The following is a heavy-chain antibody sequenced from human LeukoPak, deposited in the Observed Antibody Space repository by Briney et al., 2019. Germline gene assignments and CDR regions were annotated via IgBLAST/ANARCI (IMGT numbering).Heavy chain of an antibody. Sequence: ASVKVSCKASGYTFISYGINWVRQAPGQGLEWMGWISANSANANYAQNFQGRVTMTTDTSTTTAYMEVRSLRSDDTAVYYCARARSATTGLVYWGQGTLVTVSS. CDR2: ISANSANA. J-gene: IGHJ4*02. V-gene: IGHV1-18*01. D-gene: IGHD4-11*01. CDR1: GYTFISYG. CDR3: ARARSATTGLVY.